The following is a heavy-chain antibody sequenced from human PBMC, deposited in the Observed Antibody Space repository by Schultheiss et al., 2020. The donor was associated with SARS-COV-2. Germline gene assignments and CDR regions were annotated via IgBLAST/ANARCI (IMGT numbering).Heavy chain of an antibody. CDR3: AHSEDYSNYAWFDP. V-gene: IGHV2-5*02. J-gene: IGHJ5*02. CDR2: IYWDDDK. D-gene: IGHD4-11*01. CDR1: SLTTNGVG. Sequence: SLTTNGVGVGWIRQPPGKTLEWLALIYWDDDKRYSPSLISRLTITKDTTENQVVLTMTNLDPVDTATYYCAHSEDYSNYAWFDPWGQGTLVTVSS.